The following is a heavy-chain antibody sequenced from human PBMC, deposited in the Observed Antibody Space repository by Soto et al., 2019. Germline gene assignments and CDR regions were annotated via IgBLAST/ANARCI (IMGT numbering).Heavy chain of an antibody. V-gene: IGHV3-23*01. D-gene: IGHD5-12*01. J-gene: IGHJ5*02. Sequence: VSLRLSCAASGFTFSSYAMSWVRQAPGKGLEWVSAISGSGGSTYYADSVKGRFTISRDNSKNTLYLQMNSLRAEDTAVYYCAKMGDIVATMGRFDPWGQGTLVTVSS. CDR2: ISGSGGST. CDR3: AKMGDIVATMGRFDP. CDR1: GFTFSSYA.